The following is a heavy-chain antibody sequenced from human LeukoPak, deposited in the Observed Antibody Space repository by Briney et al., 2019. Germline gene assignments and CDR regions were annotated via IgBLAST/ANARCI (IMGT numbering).Heavy chain of an antibody. Sequence: ASVKVSCKASGYTFTGYYMHWVRQAPGQGLEWMGWINPNSGGTNYAQKFQGRVTMTRDTSISTAYMELSRLRSDDTAVYYCARDLNTMVRGFWNYYYYGMDVWGQGTTVTVSS. CDR3: ARDLNTMVRGFWNYYYYGMDV. CDR2: INPNSGGT. CDR1: GYTFTGYY. J-gene: IGHJ6*02. V-gene: IGHV1-2*02. D-gene: IGHD3-10*01.